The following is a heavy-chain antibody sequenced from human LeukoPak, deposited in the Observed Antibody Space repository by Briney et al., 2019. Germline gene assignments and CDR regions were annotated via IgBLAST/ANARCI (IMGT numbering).Heavy chain of an antibody. CDR2: IYYSGST. Sequence: KPSETLSLTCTVSGGSISSSSYYWGWIRQPPGKGLQWIGSIYYSGSTSYNPSLKSRVTISVDTSKYQFSLRLSSVTAADTAVYYCARCSMVRGVTVLYYYYGMDVWGQGTTVTVSS. CDR3: ARCSMVRGVTVLYYYYGMDV. J-gene: IGHJ6*02. V-gene: IGHV4-39*07. CDR1: GGSISSSSYY. D-gene: IGHD3-10*01.